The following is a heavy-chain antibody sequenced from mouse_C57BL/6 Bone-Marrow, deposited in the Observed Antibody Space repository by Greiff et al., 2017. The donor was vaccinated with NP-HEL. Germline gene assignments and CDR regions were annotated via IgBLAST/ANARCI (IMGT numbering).Heavy chain of an antibody. CDR1: GYTFTSYW. V-gene: IGHV1-59*01. CDR3: ARDSNLDY. D-gene: IGHD2-5*01. CDR2: IDPSDSYT. Sequence: QVQLQQSGAELVRPGTSVKLSCKASGYTFTSYWMHWVKQRPGQGLEWIGVIDPSDSYTNYNQKFKGKATLTVDTSSSTAYMQLSSLTSEDSAVYYCARDSNLDYWGQGTTLTVSS. J-gene: IGHJ2*01.